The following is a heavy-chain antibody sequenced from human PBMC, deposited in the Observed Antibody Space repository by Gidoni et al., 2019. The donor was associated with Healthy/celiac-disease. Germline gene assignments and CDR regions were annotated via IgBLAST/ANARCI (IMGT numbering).Heavy chain of an antibody. D-gene: IGHD5-12*01. CDR3: ARDLGGYDSRTFDY. CDR2: ISSSSSYI. V-gene: IGHV3-21*01. J-gene: IGHJ4*02. Sequence: EVQLVESGGGLVKPGGSLRLSCAASGFTFSSYSMNWFRQAPGKGLELVSSISSSSSYIYYAESVKGRFTISRDNAKNSLYLQMNSLRAEDTAVYYCARDLGGYDSRTFDYWSQGTLVTVSS. CDR1: GFTFSSYS.